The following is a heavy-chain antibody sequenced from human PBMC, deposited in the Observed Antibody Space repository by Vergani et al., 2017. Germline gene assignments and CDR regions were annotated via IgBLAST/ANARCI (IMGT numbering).Heavy chain of an antibody. CDR1: GFTFSNAW. V-gene: IGHV3-30*18. CDR3: AKWGRGYSYGPNRAEYFQH. Sequence: VQLVESGGGLVKPGGSLRLSCAASGFTFSNAWMSWVRQAPGKGLEWVAVISYDGSNKYYADSVKGRFTISRDNSKNTLYLQMNRLRAEDTAVYYCAKWGRGYSYGPNRAEYFQHWGQGTLVTVSS. CDR2: ISYDGSNK. J-gene: IGHJ1*01. D-gene: IGHD5-18*01.